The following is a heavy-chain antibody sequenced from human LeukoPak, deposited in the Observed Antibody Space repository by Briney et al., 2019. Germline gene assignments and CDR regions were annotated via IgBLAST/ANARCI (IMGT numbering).Heavy chain of an antibody. CDR1: GFTLSSNW. CDR2: IKNDGSRT. J-gene: IGHJ5*02. Sequence: GGSLRLSCVTSGFTLSSNWMHWVRQAPGKGLEWVSRIKNDGSRTTYADSVKGRLTISRDNARDTLYLQMSSLRAEDTAVYYCVRSDWFDPWGQGTLVTVSS. CDR3: VRSDWFDP. V-gene: IGHV3-74*03.